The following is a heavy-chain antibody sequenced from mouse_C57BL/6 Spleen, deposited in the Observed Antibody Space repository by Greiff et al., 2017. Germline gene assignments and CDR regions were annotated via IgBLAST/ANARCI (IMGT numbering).Heavy chain of an antibody. Sequence: EVKLMESGEGLVKPGGSLKLSCAASGFTFSSYAMSWVRQTPEKRLEWVAYISSGGDYIYYADTVKGRFTISRDNARNTLYLQMSSLKSEDTAMYYCTRDYDSVLFDYWGQGTTLTVSS. CDR3: TRDYDSVLFDY. V-gene: IGHV5-9-1*02. CDR2: ISSGGDYI. D-gene: IGHD2-4*01. CDR1: GFTFSSYA. J-gene: IGHJ2*01.